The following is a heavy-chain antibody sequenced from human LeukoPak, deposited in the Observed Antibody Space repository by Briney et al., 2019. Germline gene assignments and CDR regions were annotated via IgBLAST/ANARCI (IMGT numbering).Heavy chain of an antibody. V-gene: IGHV3-74*01. D-gene: IGHD3-9*01. CDR2: INSDGSST. CDR3: ARSTYYDILTGYYFDY. J-gene: IGHJ4*02. Sequence: PGGSLRLPCAASGFTFSSYWMHWVRQAPGKGLVWFSRINSDGSSTSYADSVKGRFTISRDDAKNTLYLQMNSLRAEDTAVYYCARSTYYDILTGYYFDYWGQGTLVTVSS. CDR1: GFTFSSYW.